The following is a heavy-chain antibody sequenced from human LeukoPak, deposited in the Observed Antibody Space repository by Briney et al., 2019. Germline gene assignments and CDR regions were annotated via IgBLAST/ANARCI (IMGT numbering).Heavy chain of an antibody. V-gene: IGHV4-39*01. CDR3: ASLLGNWFDP. Sequence: SETLSLTCAVSGGSISSSNWWSWIRQPPGKGLEWIGSIYYSGSTYYNPSLKSRVTISVDTSKNQFSLKLSSVTAADTAVYYCASLLGNWFDPWGQGTLVTVSS. J-gene: IGHJ5*02. CDR1: GGSISSSNW. CDR2: IYYSGST.